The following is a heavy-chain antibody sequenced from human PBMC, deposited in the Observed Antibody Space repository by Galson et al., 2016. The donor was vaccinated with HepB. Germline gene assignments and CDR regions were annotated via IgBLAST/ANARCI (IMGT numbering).Heavy chain of an antibody. CDR1: GFSLSTTGVG. D-gene: IGHD1-26*01. CDR2: IYWDGDE. Sequence: PALVKPTQTLTLTCIFSGFSLSTTGVGVGWMRQPLGKTLEWLAHIYWDGDERYSPSLKSRLTITKDTSKNRVVLTMTNMDPVDTATYYCVHIVHSGSYYYFAYWGQGTLVTVSS. J-gene: IGHJ4*02. V-gene: IGHV2-5*02. CDR3: VHIVHSGSYYYFAY.